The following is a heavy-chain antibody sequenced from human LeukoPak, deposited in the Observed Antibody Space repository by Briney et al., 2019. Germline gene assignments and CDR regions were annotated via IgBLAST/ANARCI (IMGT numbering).Heavy chain of an antibody. J-gene: IGHJ4*02. CDR2: ISWNSGSI. V-gene: IGHV3-9*01. D-gene: IGHD6-13*01. Sequence: GGSLRLXCAASGFTFDDYAMHWVRQAPGKGLEWVSGISWNSGSIGYADSVKGRFTISRDNAKNSLYLQMNSLRAEDTAVYYCAKAPKGYRGAFDYWGQGTLVTVSS. CDR1: GFTFDDYA. CDR3: AKAPKGYRGAFDY.